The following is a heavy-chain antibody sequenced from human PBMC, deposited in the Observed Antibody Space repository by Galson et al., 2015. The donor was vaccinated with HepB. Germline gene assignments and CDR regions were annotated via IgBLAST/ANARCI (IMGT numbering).Heavy chain of an antibody. V-gene: IGHV4-31*03. CDR3: ARVVGTRRLDV. CDR2: IYYDGTP. CDR1: GGSVNDPSYY. Sequence: TLSLTCTVSGGSVNDPSYYWSWIRQHPGQGLEWIGYIYYDGTPYYNPSLKSRLTISMDMSKNQFSLKLSSVTAADTAVYFCARVVGTRRLDVWGQGTTVTVSS. D-gene: IGHD1-14*01. J-gene: IGHJ6*02.